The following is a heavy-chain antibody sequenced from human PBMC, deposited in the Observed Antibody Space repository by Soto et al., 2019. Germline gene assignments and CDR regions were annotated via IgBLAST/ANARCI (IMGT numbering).Heavy chain of an antibody. CDR1: GFNFNTYF. J-gene: IGHJ4*02. CDR2: IFPNGRDK. Sequence: QVQLVQSGGGVVQPGRSLRLSCAASGFNFNTYFMHWVRQAPGKGLEWVAMIFPNGRDKEYADSVKGRFAISRVNSNNRMYPQIDSLRPEDTAVYYCARDDEHGSNCDLAFGGQGALVTVSS. V-gene: IGHV3-30*09. CDR3: ARDDEHGSNCDLAF. D-gene: IGHD1-26*01.